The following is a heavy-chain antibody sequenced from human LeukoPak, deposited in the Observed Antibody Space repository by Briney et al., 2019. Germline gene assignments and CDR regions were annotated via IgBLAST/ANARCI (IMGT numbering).Heavy chain of an antibody. Sequence: ASVKVSCKASGYTFTGYYMHWVRQAPGQGLEWMGIINPSGGSTSYAQKFQGRVTMTRDTSTSTVYMELSSLRSEDTAVYYCARDPKGDYGPLLADAFDIWGQGTMVTVSS. J-gene: IGHJ3*02. CDR1: GYTFTGYY. V-gene: IGHV1-46*01. CDR3: ARDPKGDYGPLLADAFDI. D-gene: IGHD4-17*01. CDR2: INPSGGST.